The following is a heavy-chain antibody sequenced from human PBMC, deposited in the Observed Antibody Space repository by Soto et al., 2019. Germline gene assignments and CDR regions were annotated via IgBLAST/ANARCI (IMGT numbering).Heavy chain of an antibody. J-gene: IGHJ4*02. Sequence: VHLVQSGAEVKKPGASVKVSCQGSGDAFTTYGITWVRQAPGQGLEWMGWISAHNGNTNYAQKLQGRVTVTRDTSTSTAYMELRSLRYDDTAVYYCARGRYGDYWDQGALVTVSS. CDR3: ARGRYGDY. V-gene: IGHV1-18*01. D-gene: IGHD1-1*01. CDR2: ISAHNGNT. CDR1: GDAFTTYG.